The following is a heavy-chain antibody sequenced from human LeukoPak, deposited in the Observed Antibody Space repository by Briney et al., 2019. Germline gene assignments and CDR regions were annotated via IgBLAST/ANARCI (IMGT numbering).Heavy chain of an antibody. D-gene: IGHD3-3*01. Sequence: GGSLRLSCAASGFTFNSYAVSWVRQAPGKGLEWVSGISGSGGSTYYAASVKGRFTISRDNSKNTLYLEMNSLRGEDTAVYYCAKETYDFWSGYYNPLGYWGQGTLVTVSS. CDR3: AKETYDFWSGYYNPLGY. V-gene: IGHV3-23*01. CDR2: ISGSGGST. CDR1: GFTFNSYA. J-gene: IGHJ4*02.